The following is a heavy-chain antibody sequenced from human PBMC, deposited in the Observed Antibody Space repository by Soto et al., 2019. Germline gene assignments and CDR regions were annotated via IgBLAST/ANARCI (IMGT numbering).Heavy chain of an antibody. D-gene: IGHD3-10*01. Sequence: EVQLVESGGGIVQPGGSLRLSCVVSGFTFSTYWMHWVRQAPGKGLVWVSRIRGDGNDANYADSVRGRFSISRDNAKSTLYLQMNSLRAEDTAVYYCAGDLVSGSGSLGHWGQGTLVTVSS. CDR1: GFTFSTYW. J-gene: IGHJ4*02. CDR2: IRGDGNDA. CDR3: AGDLVSGSGSLGH. V-gene: IGHV3-74*01.